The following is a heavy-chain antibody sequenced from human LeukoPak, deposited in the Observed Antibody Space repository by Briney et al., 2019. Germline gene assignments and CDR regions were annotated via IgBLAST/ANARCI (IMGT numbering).Heavy chain of an antibody. J-gene: IGHJ4*02. CDR3: ARDLRIAVAGGFDY. Sequence: GGSLRLSCAASGFTFSSYLMHWVRQAPGKGLVWVSRINTDGSSTSYADSVKGRFTISRDNAKSTLYLQMNSLRAEDTAVYYCARDLRIAVAGGFDYWGQGTLVTVSS. CDR2: INTDGSST. V-gene: IGHV3-74*01. CDR1: GFTFSSYL. D-gene: IGHD6-19*01.